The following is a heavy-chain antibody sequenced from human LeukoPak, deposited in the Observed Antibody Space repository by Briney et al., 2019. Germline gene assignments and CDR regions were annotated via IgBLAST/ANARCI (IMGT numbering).Heavy chain of an antibody. Sequence: PSETLSLTCIVSGGSISSSSYYWGWIRQPPGKGRQWIGNIYYSGSTYYNPSLKSRVTISIYTSKNQFSLKLISVTAADTAVYYCASIEWFGKLSPSWGQGTMVTVSS. CDR1: GGSISSSSYY. J-gene: IGHJ3*01. V-gene: IGHV4-39*01. CDR2: IYYSGST. CDR3: ASIEWFGKLSPS. D-gene: IGHD3-10*01.